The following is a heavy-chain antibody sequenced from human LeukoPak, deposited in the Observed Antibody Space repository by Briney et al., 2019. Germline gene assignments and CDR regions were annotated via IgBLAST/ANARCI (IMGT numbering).Heavy chain of an antibody. V-gene: IGHV3-11*04. CDR2: ISSSGSTI. CDR3: ARPCCYGDYYYYYYMDV. J-gene: IGHJ6*03. Sequence: GGSLRLSCAASGFTFSDYYMSWIRQAPGKGLEWVSYISSSGSTIYYADSVKGRFTISRDNAKNSLYLQMNSLRAEDAAVYYCARPCCYGDYYYYYYMDVWGKGTTVTVSS. D-gene: IGHD4-17*01. CDR1: GFTFSDYY.